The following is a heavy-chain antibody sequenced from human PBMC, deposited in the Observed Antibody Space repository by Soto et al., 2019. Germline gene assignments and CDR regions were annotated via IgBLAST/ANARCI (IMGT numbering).Heavy chain of an antibody. Sequence: SETLSLTCAVYGGSFSGYYWSWIRQPPGKGLEWIGEINHSGSTNYNPSLKSRVTISVDTSKNQFSLKLSSVTAADTAVYYCARWFPSVPAAINWFDPWGQGTLVTSPQ. CDR2: INHSGST. CDR3: ARWFPSVPAAINWFDP. J-gene: IGHJ5*02. D-gene: IGHD2-2*02. CDR1: GGSFSGYY. V-gene: IGHV4-34*01.